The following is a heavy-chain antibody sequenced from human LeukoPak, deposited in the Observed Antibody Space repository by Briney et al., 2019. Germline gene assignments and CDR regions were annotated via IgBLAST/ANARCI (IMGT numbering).Heavy chain of an antibody. CDR2: IYYSGST. V-gene: IGHV4-39*01. D-gene: IGHD2-2*01. J-gene: IGHJ5*02. CDR3: ARPHCSSTSCYFDSPFDP. CDR1: GGSISSSSYD. Sequence: SETLSLTCTVSGGSISSSSYDWGWIRQPPGKGLEWIRSIYYSGSTYYNPSLKSRLTISVDTSKNQFSLKLSSVTAADTAVYYCARPHCSSTSCYFDSPFDPWGQGTLVTVSS.